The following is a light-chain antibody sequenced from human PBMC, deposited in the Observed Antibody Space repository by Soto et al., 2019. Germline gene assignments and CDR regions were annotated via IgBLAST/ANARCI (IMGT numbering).Light chain of an antibody. CDR2: EAS. Sequence: QSVLTQPPSVSGSPGQSVTISCTGTSTDFVSYNRVSWYQQPPGTAPKLIIYEASNRPSGVPDRFSGSKSGNTASLTISGLQAADEADYYCSLYTTGSTLPWVFGTGTKVTVL. V-gene: IGLV2-18*01. J-gene: IGLJ1*01. CDR3: SLYTTGSTLPWV. CDR1: STDFVSYNR.